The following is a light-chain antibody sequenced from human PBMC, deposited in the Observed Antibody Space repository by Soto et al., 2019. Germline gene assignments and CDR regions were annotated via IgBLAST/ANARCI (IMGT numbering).Light chain of an antibody. CDR1: QSISSW. J-gene: IGKJ1*01. Sequence: DIQMTQSPSTLSASVGDRVTITCRASQSISSWLAWYQQKPXKAPKLLIYKASSLESGVPSRFSGSGSGTEFTLTISSLQPDDFATYYCQQYNSYPWTFGQGTKVEIK. V-gene: IGKV1-5*03. CDR2: KAS. CDR3: QQYNSYPWT.